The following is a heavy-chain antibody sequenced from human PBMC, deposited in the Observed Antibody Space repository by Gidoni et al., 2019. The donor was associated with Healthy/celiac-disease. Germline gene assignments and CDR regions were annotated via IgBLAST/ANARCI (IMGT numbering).Heavy chain of an antibody. D-gene: IGHD1-20*01. CDR3: ARDSPGYNWNPLDY. CDR1: GSTFSSYS. V-gene: IGHV3-21*01. CDR2: ISSSGSTI. Sequence: EVQLVESGGGLVKPGGSMCLSCAASGSTFSSYSMNWVRQAPGKGLEWVSSISSSGSTIYYADSVKGRFTISRDNAKNSLYLQMNSLRAEDTAVYYCARDSPGYNWNPLDYWGQGTLVTVSS. J-gene: IGHJ4*02.